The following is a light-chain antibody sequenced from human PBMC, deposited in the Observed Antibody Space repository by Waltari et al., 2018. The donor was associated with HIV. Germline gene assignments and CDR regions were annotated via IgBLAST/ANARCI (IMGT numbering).Light chain of an antibody. J-gene: IGLJ3*02. CDR1: SGINVGTYR. Sequence: QAVLTQPASLSASPGASASPTCTLRSGINVGTYRIYWYQQKPGSPPQYLLRYKSDSDKQQGSGVPSRFSGSKDASANARILLISGLQSEDEADYYCMIWHSSAWVFGGGTKLTVL. CDR2: YKSDSDK. CDR3: MIWHSSAWV. V-gene: IGLV5-45*01.